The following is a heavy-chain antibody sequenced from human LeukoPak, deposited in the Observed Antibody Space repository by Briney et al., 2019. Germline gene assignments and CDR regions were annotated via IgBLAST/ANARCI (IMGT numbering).Heavy chain of an antibody. CDR2: IYYSGST. CDR3: AREGLGYCSSTSCSEYYFDY. D-gene: IGHD2-2*01. Sequence: PSQTLSLTCPVSGGSISSGGYYWSWLRQHPGKGREGFSYIYYSGSTYYNPSLKSRVTISVDTSKNQFSLKLSSVTAADTAVYYCAREGLGYCSSTSCSEYYFDYWGQGTLVTVSS. V-gene: IGHV4-31*03. CDR1: GGSISSGGYY. J-gene: IGHJ4*02.